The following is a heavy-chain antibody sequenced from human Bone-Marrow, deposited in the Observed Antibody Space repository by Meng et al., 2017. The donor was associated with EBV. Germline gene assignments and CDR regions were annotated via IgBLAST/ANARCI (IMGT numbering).Heavy chain of an antibody. Sequence: QVKPLRGGEGLLKPSDTLSPNCSFIGWSRSYSYWNWIRQSPGKGLEWIGEINHCGNADYNPSLKSRVTISVDTSKNHFSLKLSSVTAADTAVYYCARGVWDHWGQGILVTVSS. V-gene: IGHV4-34*01. CDR3: ARGVWDH. CDR1: GWSRSYSY. D-gene: IGHD1-26*01. J-gene: IGHJ4*02. CDR2: INHCGNA.